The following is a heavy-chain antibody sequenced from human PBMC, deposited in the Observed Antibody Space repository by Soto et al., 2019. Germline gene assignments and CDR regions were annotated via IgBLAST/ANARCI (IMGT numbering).Heavy chain of an antibody. V-gene: IGHV1-69*02. CDR3: AQMWFGELWHGMDV. Sequence: QLVQSGAEVKKPGSSVKVSCKASGGDFLSYTISWVRQAPGQGPEWMGTIIPILDVAKNAQKFQGRVAITADKAPGTGYMELRSLRSDDTAVYYCAQMWFGELWHGMDVWGQGTTITVSS. D-gene: IGHD3-10*01. CDR2: IIPILDVA. J-gene: IGHJ6*02. CDR1: GGDFLSYT.